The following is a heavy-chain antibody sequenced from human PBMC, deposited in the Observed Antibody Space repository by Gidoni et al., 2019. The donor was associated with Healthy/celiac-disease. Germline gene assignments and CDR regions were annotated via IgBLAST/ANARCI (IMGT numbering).Heavy chain of an antibody. CDR2: ISYDGSNK. D-gene: IGHD6-6*01. J-gene: IGHJ5*02. CDR1: GFTFSSYA. CDR3: ARAARSRSVFNWFDP. Sequence: QVQLVESGGGVVQPGRSLRLSCAAYGFTFSSYAMHWVRQAPGKGLEWVAVISYDGSNKYYADAVKGRFTISRDNSKNTLYLQMNSLRAEDTAVYYCARAARSRSVFNWFDPWGQGTLVTVSS. V-gene: IGHV3-30*01.